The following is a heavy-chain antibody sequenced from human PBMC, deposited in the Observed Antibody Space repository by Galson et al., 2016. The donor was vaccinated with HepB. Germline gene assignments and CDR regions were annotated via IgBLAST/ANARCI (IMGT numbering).Heavy chain of an antibody. Sequence: SLRLSCAASGFTFSSHGMHWVRQAPGKGLEWVAVVSFDGNNKYYADSVRGRFTISRDNSKNTLYLEMSSLRPEDTAVYYGVKDRKWWGLGPYFDYWGQGTLVTVSS. V-gene: IGHV3-30*18. CDR3: VKDRKWWGLGPYFDY. D-gene: IGHD2-8*01. CDR2: VSFDGNNK. CDR1: GFTFSSHG. J-gene: IGHJ4*02.